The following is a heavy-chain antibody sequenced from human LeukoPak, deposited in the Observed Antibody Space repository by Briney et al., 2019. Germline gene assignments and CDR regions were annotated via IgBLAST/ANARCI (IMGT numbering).Heavy chain of an antibody. V-gene: IGHV4-39*01. CDR1: GGSISSSSYY. Sequence: SETLSLTCTVSGGSISSSSYYWGWIRQPPGKELQWIASVYYSGRTNYSPSLKSRVTISVDTSEKQFSLQLNSVTAADTAVYYCARSYIVGATLGYWGQGTLVTVSS. CDR2: VYYSGRT. CDR3: ARSYIVGATLGY. D-gene: IGHD1-26*01. J-gene: IGHJ4*02.